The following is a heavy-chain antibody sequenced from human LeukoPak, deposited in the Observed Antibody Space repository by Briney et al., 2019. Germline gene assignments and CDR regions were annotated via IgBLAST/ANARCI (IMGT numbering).Heavy chain of an antibody. D-gene: IGHD3-22*01. J-gene: IGHJ4*02. CDR3: ARVTGYMIEDYFDY. CDR1: GGSISSSIYY. V-gene: IGHV4-39*01. CDR2: ISYSGST. Sequence: SETLSLTCTVSGGSISSSIYYWGWIRQPPGKGLEWIGSISYSGSTYDNPSLKSRVTTSVDTSKNQFSLKLSSVTAADTAVYYCARVTGYMIEDYFDYWGQGTLVTVSS.